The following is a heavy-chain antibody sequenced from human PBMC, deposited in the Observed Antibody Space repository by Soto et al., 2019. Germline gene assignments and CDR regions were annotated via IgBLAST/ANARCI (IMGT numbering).Heavy chain of an antibody. CDR1: GFTFDDYV. CDR2: ISWNSGSI. Sequence: GGSLRLSCAASGFTFDDYVMHWVRQAPGKGLEWVSGISWNSGSIGYADSVKGRFTISRDNAKNSLYLQMNSLRAEDTALYYCAKDCGEQKWVELIRAYYYYGMDVWGQGATVTVSS. V-gene: IGHV3-9*01. CDR3: AKDCGEQKWVELIRAYYYYGMDV. J-gene: IGHJ6*02. D-gene: IGHD1-26*01.